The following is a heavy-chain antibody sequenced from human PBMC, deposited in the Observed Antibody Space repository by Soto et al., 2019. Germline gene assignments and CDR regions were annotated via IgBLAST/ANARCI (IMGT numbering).Heavy chain of an antibody. CDR2: INPNSGGT. CDR3: ARSYCSGGSCYLDAFDI. J-gene: IGHJ3*02. CDR1: GYTFTGYY. V-gene: IGHV1-2*04. D-gene: IGHD2-15*01. Sequence: ASVKVSCKASGYTFTGYYMHWVRQAPGQGFEWMGWINPNSGGTNYAQKFQGWVTMTRDTSVSTAYMELSRLRSDDTAVYYCARSYCSGGSCYLDAFDIWGQGTMVTVSS.